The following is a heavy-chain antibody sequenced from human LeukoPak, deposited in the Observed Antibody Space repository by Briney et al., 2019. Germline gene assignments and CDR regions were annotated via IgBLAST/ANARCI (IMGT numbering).Heavy chain of an antibody. Sequence: GASVKVSCKASGYTFTDYYMHWVQQAPGKGLEWMGRVDPEDGETIYAEKFQGRVTITADTSTDTAYMELSSLRSEDTAVYYCATPITNYYYGSGSYYLARDYWGQGTLLTVSS. V-gene: IGHV1-69-2*01. CDR3: ATPITNYYYGSGSYYLARDY. CDR2: VDPEDGET. D-gene: IGHD3-10*01. J-gene: IGHJ4*02. CDR1: GYTFTDYY.